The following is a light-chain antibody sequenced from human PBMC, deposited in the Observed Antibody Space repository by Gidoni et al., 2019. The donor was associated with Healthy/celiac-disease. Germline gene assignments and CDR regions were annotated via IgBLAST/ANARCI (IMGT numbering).Light chain of an antibody. CDR1: NIGSKS. J-gene: IGLJ3*02. Sequence: SDGLTQPPSVSVAPGQTAIITCGGNNIGSKSVHWYQPMPGPAPVLVFYDDDARPSEIPARFSGSNSGNPATLTISRVEFGDEADYSCQVWILTTYQMMFGGGTRLTVL. CDR2: DDD. CDR3: QVWILTTYQMM. V-gene: IGLV3-21*02.